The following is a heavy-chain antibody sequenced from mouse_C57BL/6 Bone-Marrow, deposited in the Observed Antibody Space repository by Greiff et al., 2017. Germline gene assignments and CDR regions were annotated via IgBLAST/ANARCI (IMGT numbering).Heavy chain of an antibody. V-gene: IGHV1-50*01. CDR2: IDPSDSYT. J-gene: IGHJ1*03. CDR3: ARSAVVGGYFDV. CDR1: GYTFTSYW. Sequence: VQLQQPGAELVKPGASVKLSCKASGYTFTSYWMQWVKQRPGQGLEWIGEIDPSDSYTNYNQKFKGKATLTVDTSSSTAYMQLSSLTSEDSAVYYCARSAVVGGYFDVWGTGTTVTVSS. D-gene: IGHD1-1*01.